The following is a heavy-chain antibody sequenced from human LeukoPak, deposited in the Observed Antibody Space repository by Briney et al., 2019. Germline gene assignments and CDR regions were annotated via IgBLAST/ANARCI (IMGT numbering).Heavy chain of an antibody. D-gene: IGHD2-15*01. V-gene: IGHV3-23*01. CDR3: ANSRARGGYCSGGSCFSYYYYGMDV. J-gene: IGHJ6*02. CDR1: GFTFSSYA. Sequence: GGSLRLSCAASGFTFSSYAMSWVRQAPGKGLEWVSAISGSGGSTYYADSVKGRFTISRDNSKNTLYLQMNSLRAEDTAVYYCANSRARGGYCSGGSCFSYYYYGMDVWGQGTTVTVSS. CDR2: ISGSGGST.